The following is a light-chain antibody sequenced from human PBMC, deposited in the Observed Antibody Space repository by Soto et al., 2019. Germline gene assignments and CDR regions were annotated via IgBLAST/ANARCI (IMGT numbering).Light chain of an antibody. CDR3: GTWDSSLSAYV. V-gene: IGLV1-51*01. Sequence: QSVLTQPPSVSAAPGQKVTISCSGSSSNIGKNYVSWYQQLPGTAPQLLTYDKNERPSGIPDRFSGSKSGTSATLGITGLQTGDEAEYYCGTWDSSLSAYVFGTGTKLTVL. CDR1: SSNIGKNY. J-gene: IGLJ1*01. CDR2: DKN.